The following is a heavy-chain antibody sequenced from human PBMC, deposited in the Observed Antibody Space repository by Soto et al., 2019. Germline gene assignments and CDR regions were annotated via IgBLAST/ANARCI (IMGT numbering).Heavy chain of an antibody. CDR1: GGSISSSSYY. CDR3: ARQQSANSQYYDFWSGYRKRDYGMDV. CDR2: IYYSGST. Sequence: SETLSLTCTVSGGSISSSSYYWGWIRQPPGKGLEWIGSIYYSGSTYYNPSLKSRVTISVDTSKNQFSLKLSSVTAADTAVYYCARQQSANSQYYDFWSGYRKRDYGMDVWGQGTTVTVSS. J-gene: IGHJ6*02. V-gene: IGHV4-39*01. D-gene: IGHD3-3*01.